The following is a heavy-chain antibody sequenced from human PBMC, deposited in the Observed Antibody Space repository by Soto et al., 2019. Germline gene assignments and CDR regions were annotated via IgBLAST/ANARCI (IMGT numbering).Heavy chain of an antibody. J-gene: IGHJ5*02. CDR2: FDPEDGET. D-gene: IGHD3-3*01. V-gene: IGHV1-24*01. Sequence: GASVKVSCKVSGYTLTELSMHWVRQAPGKGLEWMGGFDPEDGETIYAQKFQGRVTMTEDTSTDTAYMELGSLRSEDTAVYYCATGLRFLEWSRGFDPWGQGTLVTVSS. CDR1: GYTLTELS. CDR3: ATGLRFLEWSRGFDP.